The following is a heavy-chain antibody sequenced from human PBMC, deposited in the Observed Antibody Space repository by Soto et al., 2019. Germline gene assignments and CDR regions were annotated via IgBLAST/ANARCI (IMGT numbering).Heavy chain of an antibody. D-gene: IGHD3-10*02. V-gene: IGHV3-23*01. Sequence: GGSLRLSCAASGFTFSSYAMSWVRQAPGKGLGWVSTISGSGDTTSYADSVKGRFTISRDNSKNTLDLQMNSLRVEDTAVYYCAKLNRDSMLSPFDYWGQGTLVTVSS. CDR1: GFTFSSYA. CDR2: ISGSGDTT. CDR3: AKLNRDSMLSPFDY. J-gene: IGHJ4*02.